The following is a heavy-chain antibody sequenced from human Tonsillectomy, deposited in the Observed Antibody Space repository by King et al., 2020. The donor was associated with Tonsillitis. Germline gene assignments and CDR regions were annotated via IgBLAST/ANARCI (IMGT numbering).Heavy chain of an antibody. J-gene: IGHJ4*02. D-gene: IGHD6-19*01. CDR2: ISSSSSYI. Sequence: VQLVESGGGLVKPGGALRLSCAASGFTFSSYSMNWVRQAPGKGLEWVSSISSSSSYIYYADSVKGRFTISRDNAKNSLYVQMNSLRAEDTAVYYCASPPVYSSGWIIDYWGQGTLVTVSS. V-gene: IGHV3-21*01. CDR1: GFTFSSYS. CDR3: ASPPVYSSGWIIDY.